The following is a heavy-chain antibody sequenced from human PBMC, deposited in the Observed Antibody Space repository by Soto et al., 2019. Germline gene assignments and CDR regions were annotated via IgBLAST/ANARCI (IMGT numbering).Heavy chain of an antibody. CDR3: ARDCYGDARSYGMDV. J-gene: IGHJ6*02. D-gene: IGHD4-17*01. Sequence: EVQLVESGGGLVKPGGSLRLSCAASGFTLSSYSMNWVHQAPGKGLEWVSSISSSSSYIYYADSVKGRFTISRDNAKNSLYLQMNSLRAEDTAVYYCARDCYGDARSYGMDVWGRGTTVTVSS. V-gene: IGHV3-21*01. CDR2: ISSSSSYI. CDR1: GFTLSSYS.